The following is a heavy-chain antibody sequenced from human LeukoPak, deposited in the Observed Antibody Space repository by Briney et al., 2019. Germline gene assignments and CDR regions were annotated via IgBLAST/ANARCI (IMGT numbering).Heavy chain of an antibody. Sequence: PSETLSLTCTVSDGSISSSSYYWGWIRQPPGKGLERIGNIYYSGSTYYNPSLKSRVTISLDTSKNQFSLKLSSVTAADTAVYYCARDLYSSAYSPFDYWGQGTLVTVSS. CDR2: IYYSGST. D-gene: IGHD6-19*01. J-gene: IGHJ4*02. V-gene: IGHV4-39*07. CDR3: ARDLYSSAYSPFDY. CDR1: DGSISSSSYY.